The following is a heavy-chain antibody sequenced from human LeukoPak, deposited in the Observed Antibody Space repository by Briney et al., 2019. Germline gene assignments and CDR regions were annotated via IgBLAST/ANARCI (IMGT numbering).Heavy chain of an antibody. J-gene: IGHJ4*02. CDR1: GGSVSSRSYY. CDR2: IYYSGST. CDR3: ARAYGDYHY. Sequence: SETLSLTCTVSGGSVSSRSYYWRWIRQPPGKGLEWIGYIYYSGSTNYNPSLKSRVTISVDTSKNQFSLKLSSVTAADTAVYYCARAYGDYHYWGQGTLVTVSS. D-gene: IGHD4-17*01. V-gene: IGHV4-61*01.